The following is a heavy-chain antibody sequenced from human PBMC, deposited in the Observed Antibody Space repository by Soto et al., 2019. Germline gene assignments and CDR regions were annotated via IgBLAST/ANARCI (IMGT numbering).Heavy chain of an antibody. CDR1: GGSISSYY. J-gene: IGHJ6*03. V-gene: IGHV4-59*08. D-gene: IGHD3-10*01. CDR2: IYYSGST. CDR3: ARCSPSTMVRGGGPSYYYYYYMDV. Sequence: PSETLSLTCTVSGGSISSYYWSCIRQPPGKGLEWIGYIYYSGSTNYNPSLKSRVTISVDTSKNQFSLKLSSVTAADTAVYYCARCSPSTMVRGGGPSYYYYYYMDVWGKGTTVTVS.